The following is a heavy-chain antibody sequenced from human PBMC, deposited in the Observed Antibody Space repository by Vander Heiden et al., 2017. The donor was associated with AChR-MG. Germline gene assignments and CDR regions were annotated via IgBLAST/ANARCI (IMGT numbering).Heavy chain of an antibody. D-gene: IGHD4-17*01. V-gene: IGHV4-34*01. CDR1: GGSFSGYY. Sequence: QVQLQQWGAGLLKPSETLSLTCAVYGGSFSGYYWSWIRQPPGKGLEWIGEINHSGSTNYNPSLKSRVTISVDTSKNQFSLKMSSVTAADTAVYYCAAYGDYRIDYWGQGTLVTVSS. CDR2: INHSGST. J-gene: IGHJ4*02. CDR3: AAYGDYRIDY.